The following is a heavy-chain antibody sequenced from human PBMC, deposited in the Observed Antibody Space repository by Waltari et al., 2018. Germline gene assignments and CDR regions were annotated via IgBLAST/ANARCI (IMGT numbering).Heavy chain of an antibody. Sequence: QLQLQESGPGLVKPSETLSLTCTVSGGSLSSSSYYWGWIRQPHGKGLEWIGSIYYSGSTYYNPSLKSRVTISVDTSKNQFSLKLSSVTAADTAVYYCARDLGENYYDSSGPSRRYYFDYWGQGTLVTVSS. CDR3: ARDLGENYYDSSGPSRRYYFDY. V-gene: IGHV4-39*07. CDR1: GGSLSSSSYY. J-gene: IGHJ4*02. D-gene: IGHD3-22*01. CDR2: IYYSGST.